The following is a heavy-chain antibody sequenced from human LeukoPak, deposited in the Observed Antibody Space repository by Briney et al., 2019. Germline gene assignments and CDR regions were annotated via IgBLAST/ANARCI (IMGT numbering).Heavy chain of an antibody. J-gene: IGHJ4*02. CDR3: AKGGHCSGGSCYAGYLFDY. CDR1: GFTFSSYP. Sequence: GGSLRLSCAAFGFTFSSYPMSWVRQAPGKGLEWVSAISVSGGSTYYADSVKGRFTISRDNSKNTLYLQMNSLRAEDTAVYYCAKGGHCSGGSCYAGYLFDYWGQGTLVTVSS. D-gene: IGHD2-15*01. CDR2: ISVSGGST. V-gene: IGHV3-23*01.